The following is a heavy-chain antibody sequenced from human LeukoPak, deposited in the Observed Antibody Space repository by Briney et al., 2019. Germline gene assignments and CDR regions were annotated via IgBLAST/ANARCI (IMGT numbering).Heavy chain of an antibody. D-gene: IGHD2-15*01. Sequence: GASVKVSCKASGGTFSSYAMSWVRQAPGQGLEWMGGIIPIFGTANYAQKFQGRVTITADKSTSTACMELSSLRSEDTAVYYCAREMAYCSGGSCYLQGENWFDPWGQGTLVTVSS. CDR2: IIPIFGTA. V-gene: IGHV1-69*06. CDR1: GGTFSSYA. J-gene: IGHJ5*02. CDR3: AREMAYCSGGSCYLQGENWFDP.